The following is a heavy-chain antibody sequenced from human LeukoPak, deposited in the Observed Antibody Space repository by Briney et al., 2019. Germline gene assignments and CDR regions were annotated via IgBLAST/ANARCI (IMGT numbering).Heavy chain of an antibody. CDR2: IYTSGST. V-gene: IGHV4-4*07. CDR1: GGSISSYY. D-gene: IGHD4-17*01. J-gene: IGHJ4*02. Sequence: SETLSLTCTVSGGSISSYYWSWIRQPAGKGLEWIGRIYTSGSTNYNPSLKSRVTMSVDTSKNQFSLKLSSVTAADTAVYYCARLRGTTTVTNIPCWGQGTLVTVSS. CDR3: ARLRGTTTVTNIPC.